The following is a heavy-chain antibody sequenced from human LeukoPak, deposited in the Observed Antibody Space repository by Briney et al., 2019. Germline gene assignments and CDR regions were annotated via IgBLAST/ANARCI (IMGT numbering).Heavy chain of an antibody. D-gene: IGHD3-22*01. CDR3: VRGDIPSYYDSSGYYPFDK. J-gene: IGHJ4*02. CDR2: INSDATTT. CDR1: GFTFSNFW. Sequence: GGSLRLSCAASGFTFSNFWMHWVRQVPGKGLVWVSRINSDATTTNYADSVKGRFTISRDNAKNTLYLQMSSLRAEDTAVYYCVRGDIPSYYDSSGYYPFDKWGQGTLVTVSS. V-gene: IGHV3-74*01.